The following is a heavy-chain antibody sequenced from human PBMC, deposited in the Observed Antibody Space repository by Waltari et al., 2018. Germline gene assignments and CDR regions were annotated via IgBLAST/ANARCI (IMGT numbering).Heavy chain of an antibody. D-gene: IGHD5-12*01. CDR3: AKAPSGYDPYFDY. J-gene: IGHJ4*02. V-gene: IGHV3-23*03. CDR1: GFTFSNYA. CDR2: IYRGGSI. Sequence: CAASGFTFSNYAMNWVRQAPGKGLEWVSVIYRGGSIYYADSVKGRFTISRDNSNNTLYVQMNSLRVEDTAVYYCAKAPSGYDPYFDYWGQGTLVTVSS.